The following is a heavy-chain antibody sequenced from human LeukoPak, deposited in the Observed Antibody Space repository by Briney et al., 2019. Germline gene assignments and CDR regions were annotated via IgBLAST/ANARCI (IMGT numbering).Heavy chain of an antibody. D-gene: IGHD5-12*01. CDR2: INHSGST. CDR1: GGSFSGYY. V-gene: IGHV4-34*01. J-gene: IGHJ5*02. Sequence: PSETLSLTCAVYGGSFSGYYWSWIRQPPGKGLEWIGEINHSGSTNYNPSLKSRVTISVDTSKNQFSLKLSSVTAADTAVCYCARIVAGWFDPWGQGTLVTVSS. CDR3: ARIVAGWFDP.